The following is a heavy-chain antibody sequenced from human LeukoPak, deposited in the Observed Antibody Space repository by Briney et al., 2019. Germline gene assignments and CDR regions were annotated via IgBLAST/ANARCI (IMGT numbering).Heavy chain of an antibody. CDR3: AREGYNWNYVRKTFDP. CDR2: IHYSGST. Sequence: PSETLSLTCTVSGGSISSSSYYWGWIRQPPGKGLEWIGSIHYSGSTNYNPSLKSRVTISVDTSKNQFSLKLSSVTAADTAVYYCAREGYNWNYVRKTFDPWGQGTLVTVSS. J-gene: IGHJ5*02. V-gene: IGHV4-39*07. CDR1: GGSISSSSYY. D-gene: IGHD1-7*01.